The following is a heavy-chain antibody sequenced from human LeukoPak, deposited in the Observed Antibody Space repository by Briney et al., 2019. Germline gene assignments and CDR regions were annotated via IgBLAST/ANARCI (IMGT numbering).Heavy chain of an antibody. V-gene: IGHV4-59*01. CDR2: IYYSGST. Sequence: PSETLSLTCTVSGGSISSYYWSWIRQPPGKGLEWIGYIYYSGSTNYNPSLKSRVTISVDTSKNQFSLKLSSVTAADTAVYYCARGMTRPTDYMDVWGKGTTVTDPS. CDR3: ARGMTRPTDYMDV. D-gene: IGHD1-26*01. J-gene: IGHJ6*03. CDR1: GGSISSYY.